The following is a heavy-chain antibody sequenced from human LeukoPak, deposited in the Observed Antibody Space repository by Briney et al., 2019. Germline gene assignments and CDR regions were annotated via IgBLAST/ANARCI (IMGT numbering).Heavy chain of an antibody. J-gene: IGHJ4*02. Sequence: GGSLRLSCAASGFTFSSYAMTWVRQAPGKGLEWVSAISGSGGSTYYADSVKGRFTISRDNSKNTLYLQMNSLRAEDTAVYYCAKSPGPTVTTIDYWGQGTLVTVSS. CDR2: ISGSGGST. CDR3: AKSPGPTVTTIDY. V-gene: IGHV3-23*01. CDR1: GFTFSSYA. D-gene: IGHD4-17*01.